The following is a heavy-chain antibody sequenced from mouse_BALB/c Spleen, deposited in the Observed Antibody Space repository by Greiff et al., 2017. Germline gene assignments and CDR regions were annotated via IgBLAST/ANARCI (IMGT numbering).Heavy chain of an antibody. J-gene: IGHJ2*01. CDR3: ARGIGDYDYLYYFDD. V-gene: IGHV14-1*02. Sequence: EVKLQQSGAELVRPGALVKLSCKASGFNIKDYYMHWVKQRPEQGLEWIGWIDPENGNTIYDPKFQGKASITADTSSNTAYLQLSSLTSEDTAVYYCARGIGDYDYLYYFDDWGQGTTLTVSS. CDR2: IDPENGNT. CDR1: GFNIKDYY. D-gene: IGHD2-4*01.